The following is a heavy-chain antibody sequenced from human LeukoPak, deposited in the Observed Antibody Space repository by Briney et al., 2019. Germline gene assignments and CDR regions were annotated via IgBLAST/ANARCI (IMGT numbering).Heavy chain of an antibody. CDR1: GFTFSNYW. J-gene: IGHJ5*02. V-gene: IGHV3-74*01. Sequence: GGSLRLSCAASGFTFSNYWMHWVRQAPGKGLVWVSRIKSDGSDTSYTDSVKGRFTVSRDNAKNTLYLQMNSLRVEDTAVYYCARDLTYGSNWFDPWGQGTPVTVSS. CDR2: IKSDGSDT. CDR3: ARDLTYGSNWFDP. D-gene: IGHD4-17*01.